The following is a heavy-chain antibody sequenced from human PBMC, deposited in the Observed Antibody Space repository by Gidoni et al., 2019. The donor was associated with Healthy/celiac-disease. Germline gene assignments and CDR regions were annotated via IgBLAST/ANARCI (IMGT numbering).Heavy chain of an antibody. D-gene: IGHD3-9*01. CDR3: ANQKGDILTGYYPFDY. V-gene: IGHV3-23*01. CDR2: ISGSGGST. CDR1: GFTFSSYA. Sequence: EVQLLESGGGLVKHGGSLRLSCAASGFTFSSYAMSWARQAPGKGLEWVSAISGSGGSTYYADSVKGRFTISRDNSKNTLYLQMNSLRAEDTAVYYCANQKGDILTGYYPFDYWGQGTLVTVSS. J-gene: IGHJ4*02.